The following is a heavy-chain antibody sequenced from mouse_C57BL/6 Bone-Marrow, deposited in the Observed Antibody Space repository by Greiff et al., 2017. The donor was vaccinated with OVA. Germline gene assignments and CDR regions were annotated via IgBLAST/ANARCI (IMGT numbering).Heavy chain of an antibody. CDR1: GFSLTSYG. V-gene: IGHV2-4*01. CDR2: IWSGGST. D-gene: IGHD1-1*01. J-gene: IGHJ1*03. Sequence: VKLEESGPGLVQPSQSLSITCTVSGFSLTSYGVHWVRQPPGKGLEWLGVIWSGGSTDYNAAFISRLSISKDNSTSQVFFKMNSLQADDTAIYYCAKTGFITTVVATLDWYFDVWGTGTTVTVSS. CDR3: AKTGFITTVVATLDWYFDV.